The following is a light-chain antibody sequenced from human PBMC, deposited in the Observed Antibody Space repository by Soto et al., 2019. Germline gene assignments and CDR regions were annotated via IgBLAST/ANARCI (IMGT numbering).Light chain of an antibody. CDR2: GAT. J-gene: IGKJ5*01. CDR3: QQYGSSPVT. CDR1: QSITSNY. V-gene: IGKV3-20*01. Sequence: IVLTQSPGTLSLSPGERATLSCRASQSITSNYLAWYQQKPGQAPRTLIFGATTRATGIPDRFSGSGSGTDFTLTISSLQSEDFAVFYCQQYGSSPVTFGQGTRLEIK.